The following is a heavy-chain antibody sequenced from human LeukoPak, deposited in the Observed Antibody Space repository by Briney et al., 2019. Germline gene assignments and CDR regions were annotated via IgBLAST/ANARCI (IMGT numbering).Heavy chain of an antibody. CDR2: INHSGST. CDR3: ARGGGGGWYMDY. J-gene: IGHJ4*02. Sequence: SETLSLTCAVSGGSINSDNWWSWVRQPPGKGLEWIGEINHSGSTNYNPSLKSRVTISVDKSKNQFSLKLSSVTAADTAVHYCARGGGGGWYMDYWGQGTLVTVSS. D-gene: IGHD6-19*01. V-gene: IGHV4-4*02. CDR1: GGSINSDNW.